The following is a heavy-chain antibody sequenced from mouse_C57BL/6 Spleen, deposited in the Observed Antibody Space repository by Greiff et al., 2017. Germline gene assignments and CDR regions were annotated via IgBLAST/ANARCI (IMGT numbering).Heavy chain of an antibody. Sequence: VQLQQSGPELVKPGASVKISCKASGYTFTDYYMNWVKQSHGKSLEWIGDINPNNGGTSYNQKFKGKATLTVDKSSSTAYMELRSLTSEDSAVYYCAKSLRHFDYWGQGTTLTVSS. V-gene: IGHV1-26*01. CDR1: GYTFTDYY. CDR3: AKSLRHFDY. D-gene: IGHD5-1-1*01. J-gene: IGHJ2*01. CDR2: INPNNGGT.